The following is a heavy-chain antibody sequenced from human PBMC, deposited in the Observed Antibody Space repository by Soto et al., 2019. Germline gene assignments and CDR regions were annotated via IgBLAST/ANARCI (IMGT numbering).Heavy chain of an antibody. Sequence: EVQLVESGGGSIYPGGSLRLSCAASGLTISNVWMNWVRQAPGKGLEWVGRIKTNTEGGTTDHAAAVKGRFTVSRDDSKNTLFLQMNSLKTEDTAVYYCTTGSVEGVWGQGTTVTVSS. J-gene: IGHJ6*02. CDR2: IKTNTEGGTT. CDR1: GLTISNVW. CDR3: TTGSVEGV. V-gene: IGHV3-15*07. D-gene: IGHD2-15*01.